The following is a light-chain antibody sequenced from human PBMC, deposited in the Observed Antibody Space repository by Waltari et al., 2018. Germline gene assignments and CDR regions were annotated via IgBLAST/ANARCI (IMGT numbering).Light chain of an antibody. CDR2: AVT. V-gene: IGLV2-11*01. CDR3: CPYAGSFSYA. J-gene: IGLJ1*01. CDR1: TSDVGAYDY. Sequence: QSALTQPRSVSGSPGQSLTISCTGTTSDVGAYDYVSWFQQHPGKAPKRLIYAVTKRPSGVPDRLSGSKSGNTASLTISGLQPEDEADYYCCPYAGSFSYAFGPGTTVVVL.